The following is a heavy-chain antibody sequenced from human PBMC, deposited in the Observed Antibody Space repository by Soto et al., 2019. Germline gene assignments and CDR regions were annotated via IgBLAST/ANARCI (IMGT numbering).Heavy chain of an antibody. V-gene: IGHV3-23*01. CDR1: GFSFVNYA. D-gene: IGHD6-19*01. CDR3: AKATTNGGWFNPFDS. J-gene: IGHJ4*02. CDR2: LSGSGIST. Sequence: EVQLLESGGGLVQPGGSLRLSCAASGFSFVNYAMNWFRQAPGKGLEWVSGLSGSGISTYYADSVKGRFTISRDNSRDTLVLQMNSLTADETAVYYCAKATTNGGWFNPFDSWGQGALVTVSS.